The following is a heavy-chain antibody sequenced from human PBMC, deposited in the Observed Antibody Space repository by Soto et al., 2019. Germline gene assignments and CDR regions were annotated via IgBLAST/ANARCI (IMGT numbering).Heavy chain of an antibody. CDR1: GFTFSSYS. D-gene: IGHD3-3*01. CDR2: ISSSSSYI. V-gene: IGHV3-21*01. J-gene: IGHJ4*02. CDR3: ASFYDFWSGAYYFDY. Sequence: GGSLRLSCAASGFTFSSYSMNWVRQAPGKGLEWVSSISSSSSYIYYADSVKGRFTISRDNAKNSLYLQMNSLRAEDTAVYYCASFYDFWSGAYYFDYWGQGTLVTVSS.